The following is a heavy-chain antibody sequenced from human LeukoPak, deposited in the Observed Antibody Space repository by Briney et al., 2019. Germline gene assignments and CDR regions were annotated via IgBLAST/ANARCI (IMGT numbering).Heavy chain of an antibody. Sequence: ASVKVSCKASGYTFTGYGMSWVRQAPGQGLEWMGWISAYNGNTNYAQKLQGRVTMTTDTSTSTAYMELRSLRSDDTAVYYCARDRATVTTGWFDPWGQGTLVTVSS. J-gene: IGHJ5*02. D-gene: IGHD4-17*01. CDR3: ARDRATVTTGWFDP. CDR1: GYTFTGYG. CDR2: ISAYNGNT. V-gene: IGHV1-18*04.